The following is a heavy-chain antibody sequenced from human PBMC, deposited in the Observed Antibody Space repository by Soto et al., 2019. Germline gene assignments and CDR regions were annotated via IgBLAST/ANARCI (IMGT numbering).Heavy chain of an antibody. J-gene: IGHJ4*02. D-gene: IGHD5-18*01. CDR1: GITFSDYG. V-gene: IGHV3-30*02. Sequence: GGSLRLSXAASGITFSDYGMHWVRQAPGKGLEWVAGVWKDGSNRYYVDSVKGRFTISRDNSKNTLYLQMNSLRDEDTAVYYCAKVPRGSNFGYYNFWGQGTLVTVPQ. CDR3: AKVPRGSNFGYYNF. CDR2: VWKDGSNR.